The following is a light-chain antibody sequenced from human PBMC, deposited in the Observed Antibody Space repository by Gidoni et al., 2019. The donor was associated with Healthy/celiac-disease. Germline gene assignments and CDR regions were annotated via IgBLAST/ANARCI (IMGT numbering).Light chain of an antibody. CDR3: QQYGSSHLT. J-gene: IGKJ5*01. CDR1: QSVSSSY. Sequence: DIVLTQSPGTLSLSPGERATLSCRASQSVSSSYLAWYQQKPGQAPRLLVYGASSRDTGIPDRVSGSGSGTDFTLTISRLEPEDFAVYYCQQYGSSHLTFGQGTRLEIK. CDR2: GAS. V-gene: IGKV3-20*01.